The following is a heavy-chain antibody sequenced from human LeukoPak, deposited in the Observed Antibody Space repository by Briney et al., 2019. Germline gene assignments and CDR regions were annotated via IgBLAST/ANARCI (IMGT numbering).Heavy chain of an antibody. CDR3: TRDLEY. J-gene: IGHJ4*02. CDR1: GYTFSDYT. V-gene: IGHV3-48*01. Sequence: GGSLRLSCGASGYTFSDYTMNWVRQAPGKGPEWISYISSGGSVMHYADSVKGRFTISRDNVENSLYLPMNSLRVEDTAVYYCTRDLEYWGQGVLVTVSS. CDR2: ISSGGSVM.